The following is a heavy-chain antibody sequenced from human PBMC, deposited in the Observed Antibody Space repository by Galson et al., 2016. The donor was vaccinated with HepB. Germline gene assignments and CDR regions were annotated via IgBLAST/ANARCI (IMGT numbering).Heavy chain of an antibody. CDR3: ARVLEGRFWSGYYGGILDY. CDR2: ISSSAFSI. D-gene: IGHD3-3*01. V-gene: IGHV3-48*01. J-gene: IGHJ4*02. CDR1: GFTFNTYS. Sequence: SLRLSCAASGFTFNTYSMHWVRQAPGKGLEWISYISSSAFSIYYADSVKGRFTISRDNANNSLYLQMNSLRADDTAIYYCARVLEGRFWSGYYGGILDYWGQGTPVTVSS.